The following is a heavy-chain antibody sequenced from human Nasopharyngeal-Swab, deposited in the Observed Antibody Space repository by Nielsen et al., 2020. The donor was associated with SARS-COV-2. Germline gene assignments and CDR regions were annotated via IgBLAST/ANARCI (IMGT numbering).Heavy chain of an antibody. D-gene: IGHD2-8*01. CDR1: DFDFGSHA. Sequence: GESLMISCEASDFDFGSHAMSGVRQAAGEGLEWGSSISGSGDTTYSEDFVRGRFTISRDNSRKTLDLQMTSLRVEDTAVYYCAKGAYFMLITDVRGQGTTVTVSS. CDR3: AKGAYFMLITDV. J-gene: IGHJ6*02. V-gene: IGHV3-23*01. CDR2: ISGSGDTT.